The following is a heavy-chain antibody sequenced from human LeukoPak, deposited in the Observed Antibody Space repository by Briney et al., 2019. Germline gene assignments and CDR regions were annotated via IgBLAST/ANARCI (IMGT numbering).Heavy chain of an antibody. CDR1: AFTFSSYW. CDR3: ARIKEYGFDI. D-gene: IGHD3-10*01. CDR2: IKDDGSEK. V-gene: IGHV3-7*01. J-gene: IGHJ3*02. Sequence: GGSLRLSCAGSAFTFSSYWMSWVRQAPGKGPEWVANIKDDGSEKYYLDSVKGRFTISRDNAKNSLYLQMNSLRAEDTAVYSCARIKEYGFDIWGQGTMVTVSS.